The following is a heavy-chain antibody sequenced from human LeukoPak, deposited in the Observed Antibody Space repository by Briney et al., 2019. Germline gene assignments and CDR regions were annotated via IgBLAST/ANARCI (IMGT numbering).Heavy chain of an antibody. J-gene: IGHJ4*02. CDR1: GFTFSSYT. D-gene: IGHD3-22*01. CDR3: ARFSSSYYDSSGADY. Sequence: GGSLRLSCAASGFTFSSYTMNWVRQAPGKGLEWVSSISSSSSYIYYADSVKGRFTISRDNAKNSLYLQMNSLRAEDTAVYYCARFSSSYYDSSGADYWGQGTLVTVSS. V-gene: IGHV3-21*01. CDR2: ISSSSSYI.